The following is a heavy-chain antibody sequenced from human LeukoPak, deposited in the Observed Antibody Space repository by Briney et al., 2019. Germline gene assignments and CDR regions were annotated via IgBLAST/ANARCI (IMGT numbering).Heavy chain of an antibody. CDR3: ARDGPRALYCSSTSCYSATSGYYYYGMDV. J-gene: IGHJ6*02. D-gene: IGHD2-2*01. V-gene: IGHV3-21*01. CDR1: GFTFSSYS. CDR2: ISSSSSYI. Sequence: PGGSLRLSCAASGFTFSSYSMNWVRQAPGKGLEWVSSISSSSSYIYYADSVKGRFTISRDNAKNSLYLQMNSLRAEDTAVYYCARDGPRALYCSSTSCYSATSGYYYYGMDVWGQGTTVTVSS.